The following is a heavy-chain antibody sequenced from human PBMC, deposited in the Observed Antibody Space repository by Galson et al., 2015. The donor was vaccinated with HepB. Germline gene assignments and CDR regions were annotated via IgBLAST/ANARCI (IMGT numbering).Heavy chain of an antibody. CDR3: ARGGYYYGSGQGPKVG. Sequence: SVKVSCKASGYTFTSYAMNWVRQAPGQGLEWMGWINTNTGNPTYAQGFTGQFVFSLDTSVSTAYLQISSLKVEDTAVYYCARGGYYYGSGQGPKVGWGQGTLVTVSS. CDR1: GYTFTSYA. V-gene: IGHV7-4-1*02. J-gene: IGHJ4*02. D-gene: IGHD3-10*01. CDR2: INTNTGNP.